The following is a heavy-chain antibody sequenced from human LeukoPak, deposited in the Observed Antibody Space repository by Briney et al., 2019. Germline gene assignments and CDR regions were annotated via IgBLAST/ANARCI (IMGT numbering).Heavy chain of an antibody. V-gene: IGHV1-58*02. CDR1: GFTFTSSA. Sequence: ASVKVSCKASGFTFTSSAMQWVRQARGQRLEWIGWIVVGSGNTNYAQKFQERVTITRDMSTSTAYMELSSLRSEDTAVYYCAALRSLATDHNYAFDIWGQGTMVTVPS. J-gene: IGHJ3*02. CDR2: IVVGSGNT. CDR3: AALRSLATDHNYAFDI. D-gene: IGHD5-24*01.